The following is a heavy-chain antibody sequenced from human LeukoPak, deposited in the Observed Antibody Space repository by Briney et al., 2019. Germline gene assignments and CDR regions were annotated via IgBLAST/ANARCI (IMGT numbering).Heavy chain of an antibody. CDR3: AREDQ. V-gene: IGHV3-7*01. CDR2: IKHDGSEK. CDR1: GFIFSSYW. J-gene: IGHJ6*04. Sequence: GGSLRLSCAASGFIFSSYWMSWVRQAPGKGLEWVANIKHDGSEKYYVDSVKGRFAISRDNAKNSLYLQMNSLRAEDTAVYYCAREDQWGKGTTVTISS.